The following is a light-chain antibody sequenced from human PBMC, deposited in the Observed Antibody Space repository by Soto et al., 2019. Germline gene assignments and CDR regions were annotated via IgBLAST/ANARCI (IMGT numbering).Light chain of an antibody. CDR1: RGIGDR. CDR3: LQVSSYPRT. CDR2: TAS. J-gene: IGKJ1*01. V-gene: IGKV1-12*01. Sequence: DIQMTQSPSSLSAVVGDRVTITCRASRGIGDRLAWFQQKPGKAPQFLIQTASNLQSGVPSRFSGRGSGTDFTLSINSLQPEDNGTYYCLQVSSYPRTFGQGTKGEIK.